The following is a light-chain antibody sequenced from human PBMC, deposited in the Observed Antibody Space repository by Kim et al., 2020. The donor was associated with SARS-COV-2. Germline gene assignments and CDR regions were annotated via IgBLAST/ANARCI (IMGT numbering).Light chain of an antibody. CDR2: GAS. V-gene: IGKV3-20*01. CDR3: QQYES. CDR1: QTVSSSY. Sequence: LSLSPADTPTLSCRASQTVSSSYLAWYQQKPGQAPRLLIYGASSRATGLPDTFSSSGSGTDFTLIIISLEPEDFAVYFCQQYESFGGGTKWHIK. J-gene: IGKJ4*01.